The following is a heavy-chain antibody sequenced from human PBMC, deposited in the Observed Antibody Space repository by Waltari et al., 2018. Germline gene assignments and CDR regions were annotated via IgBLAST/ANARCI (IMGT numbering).Heavy chain of an antibody. Sequence: EVQLEESGGGSVQPGGSLRLSCAASGFSFSTHWMHWVRQAPGKGLVWVAEIRPDETYTNYADSLRGRFTISRDNAKNTLYLQMNSLRVEDTAVYYCVRGIDSWGRGTLVAVSS. CDR1: GFSFSTHW. V-gene: IGHV3-74*01. CDR3: VRGIDS. J-gene: IGHJ4*02. CDR2: IRPDETYT.